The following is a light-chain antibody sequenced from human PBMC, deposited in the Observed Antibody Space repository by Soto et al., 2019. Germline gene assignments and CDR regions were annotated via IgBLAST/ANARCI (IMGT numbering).Light chain of an antibody. Sequence: QSVLTQPPSASGTPGQRVTISCSGGSSNIGTNAVNWYQQLPGTAPKLLIYNNNQRPSGVPDRFSGSKSGTSASLAISGPQXEDEADYYCAAWDDSLNGYVFGTX. J-gene: IGLJ1*01. V-gene: IGLV1-44*01. CDR2: NNN. CDR1: SSNIGTNA. CDR3: AAWDDSLNGYV.